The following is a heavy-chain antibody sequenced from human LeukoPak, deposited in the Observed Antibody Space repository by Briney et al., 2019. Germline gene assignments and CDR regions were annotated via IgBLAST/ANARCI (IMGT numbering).Heavy chain of an antibody. CDR3: ARDSCSGGSCYYKYFDY. CDR2: INHSGST. V-gene: IGHV4-34*01. J-gene: IGHJ4*02. Sequence: PSETLSLTCAVYGGSFSGYYWSWIRQPPGKGLEWIGEINHSGSTNYNPSLKSRVTISVDTSKNQFSLKLSSVTAADTAVYYCARDSCSGGSCYYKYFDYWGQGTLVTVSS. D-gene: IGHD2-15*01. CDR1: GGSFSGYY.